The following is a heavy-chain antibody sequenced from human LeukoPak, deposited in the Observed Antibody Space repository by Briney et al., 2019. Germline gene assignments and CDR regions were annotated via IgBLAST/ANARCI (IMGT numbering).Heavy chain of an antibody. Sequence: GASAKVSCKASGYTFTSYGISWVRQAPGQGLEWMGWISAYNGNTNYAQKLQGRVTMTTDTSTSTAYMELRSLRSDDTAVYYCARDHLPPYYSPFDPWGQGTLVTVSS. J-gene: IGHJ5*02. CDR3: ARDHLPPYYSPFDP. CDR2: ISAYNGNT. D-gene: IGHD1-26*01. V-gene: IGHV1-18*01. CDR1: GYTFTSYG.